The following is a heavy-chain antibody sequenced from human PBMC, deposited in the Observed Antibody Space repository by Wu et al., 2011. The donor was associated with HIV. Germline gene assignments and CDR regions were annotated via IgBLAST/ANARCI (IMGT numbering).Heavy chain of an antibody. D-gene: IGHD4-17*01. CDR1: GYTFTDYY. CDR3: ARGGDRGDSGDYVDFDF. J-gene: IGHJ4*02. Sequence: KPGASVKVSCQASGYTFTDYYIHWVRQAPGQGLEWMGWINPSSGGTKTAQNFQGRVTMTRDTSISTAYMQLSRLTSDDTAVYYCARGGDRGDSGDYVDFDFWGQGTLVTVSS. CDR2: INPSSGGT. V-gene: IGHV1-2*02.